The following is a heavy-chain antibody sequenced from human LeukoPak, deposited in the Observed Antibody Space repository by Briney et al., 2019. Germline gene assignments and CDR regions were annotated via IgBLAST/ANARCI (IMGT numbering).Heavy chain of an antibody. CDR1: GFTFSSYA. V-gene: IGHV3-30*04. Sequence: GGSLRLSCAASGFTFSSYAMHWVRQAPGKGLERVAVISYDGSNKYYADSVKGRFTISRDNSKNTLYLQMNSLRAEDTAVYYCARGSLEDVVVTAIWYYWGQGTLVTVSS. D-gene: IGHD2-21*02. CDR3: ARGSLEDVVVTAIWYY. CDR2: ISYDGSNK. J-gene: IGHJ4*02.